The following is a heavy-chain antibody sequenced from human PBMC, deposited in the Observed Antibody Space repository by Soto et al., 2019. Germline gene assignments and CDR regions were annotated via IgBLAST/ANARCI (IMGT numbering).Heavy chain of an antibody. V-gene: IGHV3-66*01. CDR2: IYSGGRT. CDR3: ARESVSAFDY. J-gene: IGHJ4*02. CDR1: GFTVSSNY. Sequence: EVQLVESGGGLVQPGGSLRLSCAASGFTVSSNYMSWVRQAPGKGLEGVSVIYSGGRTYYADSVKGRFTIPRDNTKNTLYLQMNSLRAEDTAVYYCARESVSAFDYWGQGTLVTVSS.